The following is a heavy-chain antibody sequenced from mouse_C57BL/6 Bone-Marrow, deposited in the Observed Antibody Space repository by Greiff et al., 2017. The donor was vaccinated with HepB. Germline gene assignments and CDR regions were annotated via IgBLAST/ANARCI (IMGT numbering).Heavy chain of an antibody. J-gene: IGHJ2*01. V-gene: IGHV1-5*01. CDR1: GYTFTSYW. CDR3: TRGITKVVRDY. D-gene: IGHD1-1*01. CDR2: IYPGNSDT. Sequence: VQLQQSGTVLARPGASVKMSCKTSGYTFTSYWMHWVKQRPGQGLEWIGAIYPGNSDTSYNQKFKGKAKLTAVTSTSTAYMELSSLTNEDSAVYYCTRGITKVVRDYWGQGNTLTVSS.